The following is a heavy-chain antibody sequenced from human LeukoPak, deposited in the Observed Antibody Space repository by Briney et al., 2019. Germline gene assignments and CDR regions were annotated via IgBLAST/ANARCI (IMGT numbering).Heavy chain of an antibody. V-gene: IGHV3-74*01. Sequence: GGSLRLSCAASGFTFSRYWMHWVRQAPGKGLVWVSRTNSDGSSTTYADSVKGRFTISRDNAKNTLYLQMNSLRAEDTAVYYCARDPQWYYYFDYWGQGTLVTVSS. CDR1: GFTFSRYW. D-gene: IGHD2/OR15-2a*01. CDR3: ARDPQWYYYFDY. CDR2: TNSDGSST. J-gene: IGHJ4*02.